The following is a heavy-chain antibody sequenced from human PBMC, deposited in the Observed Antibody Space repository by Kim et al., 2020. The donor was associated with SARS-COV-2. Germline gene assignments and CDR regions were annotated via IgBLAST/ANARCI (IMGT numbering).Heavy chain of an antibody. CDR3: ARDTYRFFDS. J-gene: IGHJ4*02. Sequence: GGSLRLSCAASGFTFSSYWMSWVRQAPGKGLEWVANVNEDGSDIYYIDSVKGRFTISRDNAKNSLYLQMNSLRAEDTAIYSCARDTYRFFDSWGQGTLVTVSS. CDR1: GFTFSSYW. V-gene: IGHV3-7*01. D-gene: IGHD3-16*01. CDR2: VNEDGSDI.